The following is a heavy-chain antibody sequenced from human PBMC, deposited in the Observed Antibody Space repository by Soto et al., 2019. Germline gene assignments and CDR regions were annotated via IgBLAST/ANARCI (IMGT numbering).Heavy chain of an antibody. J-gene: IGHJ6*02. CDR1: GFTFSSYD. D-gene: IGHD6-13*01. Sequence: GGSLRLSCAASGFTFSSYDMHWVRQAPGKGLEWVSAIGTGGDTYYPGSVKGRFTISRENAKNSLYLQMNSLRAEDTAVYYCRGIAAAGTYYYYGMDVWGQGTTVTVSS. CDR2: IGTGGDT. V-gene: IGHV3-13*01. CDR3: RGIAAAGTYYYYGMDV.